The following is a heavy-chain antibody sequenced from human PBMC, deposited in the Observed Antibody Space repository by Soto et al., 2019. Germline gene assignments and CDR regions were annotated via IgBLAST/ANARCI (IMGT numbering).Heavy chain of an antibody. CDR2: INPNSGGT. V-gene: IGHV1-2*04. D-gene: IGHD6-6*01. CDR1: GYTFTGYY. CDR3: ARESSIAARPRYYGMDV. Sequence: QVQLVQSGAEVKKPGASVKVSCKASGYTFTGYYMHWVRQAPGQGLEWMGWINPNSGGTNYAQKFQGWVTMTRDTSISTAYMELSRLRSDDTAVYYCARESSIAARPRYYGMDVWGQGTTVTVSS. J-gene: IGHJ6*02.